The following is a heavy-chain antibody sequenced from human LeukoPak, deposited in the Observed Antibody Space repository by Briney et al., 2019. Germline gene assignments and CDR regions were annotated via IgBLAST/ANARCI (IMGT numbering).Heavy chain of an antibody. Sequence: ASVKVSCKASGYTFTSYDINWVRQATGQGLEWMGWMNPNSGNTGYAQKFQGRVTITRNTSISTAYMELSSLRSEDTAVYYCARGSGYSSGWNPYYYYMDVWGKGTTVTVSS. D-gene: IGHD6-25*01. CDR1: GYTFTSYD. J-gene: IGHJ6*03. CDR2: MNPNSGNT. CDR3: ARGSGYSSGWNPYYYYMDV. V-gene: IGHV1-8*03.